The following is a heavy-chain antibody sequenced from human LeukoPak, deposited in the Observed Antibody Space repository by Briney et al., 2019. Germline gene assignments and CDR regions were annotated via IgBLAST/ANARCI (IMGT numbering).Heavy chain of an antibody. Sequence: SETLSLTCTVSGGSISSYYWSWIRQPPGKGLEWIGYIYYSGSTDYNPSLKSRVTISVDTSKNQFSLKLSSVTAADTAVYYCARALQYAWGYSGYADPVKNWFDPWGQGTLVTVSS. D-gene: IGHD5-12*01. J-gene: IGHJ5*02. CDR2: IYYSGST. V-gene: IGHV4-59*01. CDR1: GGSISSYY. CDR3: ARALQYAWGYSGYADPVKNWFDP.